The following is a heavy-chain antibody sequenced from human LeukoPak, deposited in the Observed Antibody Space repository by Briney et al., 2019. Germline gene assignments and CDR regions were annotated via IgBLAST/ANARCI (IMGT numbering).Heavy chain of an antibody. Sequence: PGGSLRLSCAAAGFTFSSYDMHWVRQVGGKGLEWVSSINSAGDTYYPGSVKGRFTISRENAKNSLFLQMNNLRAGDTAVYYCARATAMALYFGMDVWGQGTTVIVSS. CDR2: INSAGDT. J-gene: IGHJ6*02. CDR3: ARATAMALYFGMDV. V-gene: IGHV3-13*01. D-gene: IGHD2-21*02. CDR1: GFTFSSYD.